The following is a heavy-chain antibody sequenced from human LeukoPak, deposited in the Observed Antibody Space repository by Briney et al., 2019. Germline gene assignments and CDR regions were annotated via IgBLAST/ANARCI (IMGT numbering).Heavy chain of an antibody. CDR3: ARAGLRFLEWPWGRYFDY. CDR1: GFTFSDYY. D-gene: IGHD3-3*01. V-gene: IGHV3-11*04. Sequence: GGSLRLSCAASGFTFSDYYMSWIRQAPGKGLEWVSYISSSGSTTYYADSVKGRFTISRDNSKNTLYLQMNSLRAEDTAVYYCARAGLRFLEWPWGRYFDYWGQGTLVTVSS. J-gene: IGHJ4*02. CDR2: ISSSGSTT.